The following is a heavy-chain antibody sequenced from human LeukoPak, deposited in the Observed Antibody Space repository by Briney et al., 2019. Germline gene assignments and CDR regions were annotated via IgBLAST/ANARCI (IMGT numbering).Heavy chain of an antibody. J-gene: IGHJ4*02. V-gene: IGHV1-18*01. Sequence: GASVKVSCKASGYTFTTYGISWVRQAPGQGLEWMGWISGYNGKTNYAQKLQGRVNMTTDTSTSTAYMQLRSLTSDATAVYYCARDLGGGSHYFDYWGQGTLVTVSS. CDR1: GYTFTTYG. D-gene: IGHD1-26*01. CDR3: ARDLGGGSHYFDY. CDR2: ISGYNGKT.